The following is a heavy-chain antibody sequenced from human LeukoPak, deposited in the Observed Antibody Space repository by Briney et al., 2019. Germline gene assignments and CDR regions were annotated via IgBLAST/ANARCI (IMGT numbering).Heavy chain of an antibody. J-gene: IGHJ4*02. D-gene: IGHD3-16*01. CDR2: ISGSGDST. CDR1: GFTFSSYA. Sequence: GGSLRLSCAASGFTFSSYAMSWVRQAPGKGLEWVSVISGSGDSTHYADSVKGRFTISRDNSKNTVYLQMNSLRVEDTAVYYCANIPNSFGPDYWGQGSLVTVSS. CDR3: ANIPNSFGPDY. V-gene: IGHV3-23*01.